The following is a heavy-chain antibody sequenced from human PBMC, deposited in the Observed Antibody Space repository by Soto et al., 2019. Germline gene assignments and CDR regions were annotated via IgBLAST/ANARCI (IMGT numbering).Heavy chain of an antibody. D-gene: IGHD6-6*01. Sequence: GESLKISCKGSGYSFTSYWIGWVRQMPGKGLEWMGIIYPGDSDTRYSPSFQGQVTISADKSISTAYLQWSSLKASDTAMYYCARYSSSPYYYYGMDVGGQGTTVTVSS. V-gene: IGHV5-51*01. J-gene: IGHJ6*02. CDR3: ARYSSSPYYYYGMDV. CDR2: IYPGDSDT. CDR1: GYSFTSYW.